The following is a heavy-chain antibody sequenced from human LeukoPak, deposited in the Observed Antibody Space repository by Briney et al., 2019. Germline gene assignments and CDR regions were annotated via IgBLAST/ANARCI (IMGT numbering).Heavy chain of an antibody. V-gene: IGHV4-34*01. CDR1: GGSFSGYY. CDR3: AREFYGSGSYYNVRWFDP. CDR2: INHSGST. D-gene: IGHD3-10*01. Sequence: SETLSLTCAVYGGSFSGYYWSWIRQPPGKGLEWIGEINHSGSTNYNPSLKSRVTISVDTSKNQFSLKLSSVTAADTAVYYCAREFYGSGSYYNVRWFDPWGQGTLVTVSS. J-gene: IGHJ5*02.